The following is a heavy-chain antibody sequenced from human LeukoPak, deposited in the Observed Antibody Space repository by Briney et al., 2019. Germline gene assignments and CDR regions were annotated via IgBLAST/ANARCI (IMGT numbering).Heavy chain of an antibody. CDR3: ARGDKYCSSTSCSYNWFDP. Sequence: SETLSLTCTVSGGSISSYYWSWIRQPPGKGLEWIGYIYYSGSTNYNPSLKSRVTISVDTSKSQFSLKLSSVTAADTAVYYCARGDKYCSSTSCSYNWFDPWGQGTLVTVSS. CDR1: GGSISSYY. CDR2: IYYSGST. D-gene: IGHD2-2*01. V-gene: IGHV4-59*01. J-gene: IGHJ5*02.